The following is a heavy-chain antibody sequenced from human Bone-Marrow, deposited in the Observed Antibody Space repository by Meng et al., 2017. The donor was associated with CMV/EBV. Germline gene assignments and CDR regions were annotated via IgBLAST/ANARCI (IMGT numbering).Heavy chain of an antibody. D-gene: IGHD3-3*01. CDR3: ARAGEWLLMARRYYYYGMDV. J-gene: IGHJ6*02. CDR2: INSDGSST. Sequence: GGSLRLSCAASGFTFSSYWMHWVRQAPGKGLVWVSRINSDGSSTSYADSVKGRFTISRDNAKNTLYLQMNSLRAEDTAVYYCARAGEWLLMARRYYYYGMDVWGQGTTVTVSS. V-gene: IGHV3-74*01. CDR1: GFTFSSYW.